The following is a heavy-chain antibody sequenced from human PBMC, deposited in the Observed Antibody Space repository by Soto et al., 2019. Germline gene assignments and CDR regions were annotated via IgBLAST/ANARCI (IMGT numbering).Heavy chain of an antibody. CDR1: GFTFRTYT. CDR2: IRGFSPYT. CDR3: ARDRGYDAHDYYYNAMDV. J-gene: IGHJ6*02. D-gene: IGHD3-10*01. Sequence: GGSLRLSCISSGFTFRTYTMNWVRQAPGKGLEWVSGIRGFSPYTFYAESVKGRFTISRDNAKNSLDLQMDSLRAEDTAVYYCARDRGYDAHDYYYNAMDVWGQGTTVTVS. V-gene: IGHV3-21*01.